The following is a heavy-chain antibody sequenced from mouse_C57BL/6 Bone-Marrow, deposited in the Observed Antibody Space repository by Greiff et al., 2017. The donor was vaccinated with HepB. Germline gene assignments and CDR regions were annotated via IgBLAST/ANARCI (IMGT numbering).Heavy chain of an antibody. J-gene: IGHJ3*01. CDR1: GYTFTDYE. CDR3: TRWVYDYDWAWFAY. Sequence: QVQLKQSGAELVRPGASVTLSCKASGYTFTDYEMHWVKQTPVHGLEWIGAIDPETGGTAYNQKFKGKAILTADKSSSTAYMELRSLTSEDSAVYYCTRWVYDYDWAWFAYWGQGTLVTVSA. CDR2: IDPETGGT. D-gene: IGHD2-4*01. V-gene: IGHV1-15*01.